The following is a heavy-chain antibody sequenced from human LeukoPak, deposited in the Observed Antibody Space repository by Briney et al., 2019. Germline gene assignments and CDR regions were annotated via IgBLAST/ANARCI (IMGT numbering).Heavy chain of an antibody. CDR3: ATQFTVSAHFAY. D-gene: IGHD4-17*01. Sequence: SETLSLTCTVSGVSISSYYWSWIRQPPGKGLEWIGYIYYSGSTNYNPSLKSRVTISVDTSKNQFSLKLSSVTAADTAVYYCATQFTVSAHFAYWGQGTLVTVSS. V-gene: IGHV4-59*01. J-gene: IGHJ4*02. CDR1: GVSISSYY. CDR2: IYYSGST.